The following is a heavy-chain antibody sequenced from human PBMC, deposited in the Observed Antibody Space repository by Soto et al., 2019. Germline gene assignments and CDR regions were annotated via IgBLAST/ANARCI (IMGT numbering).Heavy chain of an antibody. D-gene: IGHD2-2*01. CDR3: ARVSSTSDAFDV. Sequence: ASVKVSCKASGYTFSSYTIHWVRQAPGQRLEWMVWINACNGNTKYSQKFQARVTITRDTIASTTYMDLTSLRSEDTAIYYCARVSSTSDAFDVWGQGTLVTVSS. CDR1: GYTFSSYT. CDR2: INACNGNT. J-gene: IGHJ3*01. V-gene: IGHV1-3*01.